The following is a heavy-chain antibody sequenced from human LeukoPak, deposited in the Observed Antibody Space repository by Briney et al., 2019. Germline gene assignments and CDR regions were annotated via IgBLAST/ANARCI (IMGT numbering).Heavy chain of an antibody. CDR2: IKQDRSEK. Sequence: GGSLRLSCAASGFTFSSYWMSWVRQAPGKGLEWVANIKQDRSEKYYVDSVKGRFTISRDNAKNSLYLQMNSLRAEDTAVYYCARESGDYYYDSSGYPDYWGQGTLVTVSS. CDR3: ARESGDYYYDSSGYPDY. V-gene: IGHV3-7*03. J-gene: IGHJ4*02. D-gene: IGHD3-22*01. CDR1: GFTFSSYW.